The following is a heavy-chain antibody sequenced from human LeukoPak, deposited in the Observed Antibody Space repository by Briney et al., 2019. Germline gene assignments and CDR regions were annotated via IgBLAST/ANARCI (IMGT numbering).Heavy chain of an antibody. D-gene: IGHD2-15*01. Sequence: SETLSLTCTVSGGSISSGSYYWSWIRQPAGKGLEWIGRIYTSGSTNYNPSLKSRVTISVDTSKNQFSLKLSSVTAADTAVYYCARVGGAYCSGGSCYDYYYMDVWGKGTTVTISS. CDR2: IYTSGST. V-gene: IGHV4-61*02. J-gene: IGHJ6*03. CDR1: GGSISSGSYY. CDR3: ARVGGAYCSGGSCYDYYYMDV.